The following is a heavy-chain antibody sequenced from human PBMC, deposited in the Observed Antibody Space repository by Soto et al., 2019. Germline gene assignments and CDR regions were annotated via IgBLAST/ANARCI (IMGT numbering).Heavy chain of an antibody. D-gene: IGHD1-20*01. CDR1: GFTFSSYA. J-gene: IGHJ6*02. CDR3: ARERAITGPIYYYYGMDV. CDR2: ISYDGSNK. V-gene: IGHV3-30-3*01. Sequence: SLRLSCAASGFTFSSYAMHWVRQAPGKGLEWVAVISYDGSNKYYADSVKGRFTISRDNSKNTLYLQMNSLRAEDTAVYYCARERAITGPIYYYYGMDVWGQGTTVTVS.